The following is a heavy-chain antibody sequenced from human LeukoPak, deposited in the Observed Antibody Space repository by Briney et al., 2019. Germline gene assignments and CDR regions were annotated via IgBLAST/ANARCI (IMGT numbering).Heavy chain of an antibody. D-gene: IGHD3-22*01. J-gene: IGHJ4*02. CDR2: ISGSGGST. V-gene: IGHV3-23*01. Sequence: GGSLRLSCAASGFTFSNYAMSWVRQAPGKGLEWVSAISGSGGSTYYADSVKGRFTISRDNSKNTLYLQMNSLRTEDTAVYYCAKYGDESSGYYSDWGQGTLVTVSS. CDR3: AKYGDESSGYYSD. CDR1: GFTFSNYA.